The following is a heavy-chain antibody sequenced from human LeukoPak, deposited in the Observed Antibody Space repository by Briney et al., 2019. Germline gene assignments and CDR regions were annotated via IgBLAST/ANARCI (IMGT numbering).Heavy chain of an antibody. J-gene: IGHJ4*02. D-gene: IGHD2-21*01. Sequence: SETLSLTCIVSVNSITSDFWSWIRQSPGKGLEWIGYINYSGRSEYDPSLKSRVTISVDRSRKRVSLKMRSVTAADTAVYYCARLDCLSDECYNYWAVGALVTVSS. V-gene: IGHV4-59*08. CDR3: ARLDCLSDECYNY. CDR1: VNSITSDF. CDR2: INYSGRS.